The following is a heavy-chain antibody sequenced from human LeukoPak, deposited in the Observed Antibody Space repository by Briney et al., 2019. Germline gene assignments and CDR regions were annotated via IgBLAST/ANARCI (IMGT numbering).Heavy chain of an antibody. D-gene: IGHD6-19*01. CDR1: GFTLSSYS. Sequence: GGSLRLSCATSGFTLSSYSMNWVRHAPGEGLGWVSYIRSGSTTIYYADSVKGRFTISRDNAKNSLYLQMNSLRAEDTAAYYCAREVEQWLVRVYYFDYWGQGTLVTVSS. CDR3: AREVEQWLVRVYYFDY. J-gene: IGHJ4*02. CDR2: IRSGSTTI. V-gene: IGHV3-48*01.